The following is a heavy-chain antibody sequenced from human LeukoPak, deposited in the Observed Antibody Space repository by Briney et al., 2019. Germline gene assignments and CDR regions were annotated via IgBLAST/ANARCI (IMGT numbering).Heavy chain of an antibody. J-gene: IGHJ6*03. V-gene: IGHV3-7*01. CDR3: ATEVYYYMDV. CDR1: GLTFSNYW. Sequence: PGGSLRLSCAPSGLTFSNYWMSWVRQAPGKGLEWVANIKEDGSAKYYVDSVKGRFTISRDNAKNSLYLQMNSLRAEDTAVYYCATEVYYYMDVWGKGTTVTVSS. CDR2: IKEDGSAK.